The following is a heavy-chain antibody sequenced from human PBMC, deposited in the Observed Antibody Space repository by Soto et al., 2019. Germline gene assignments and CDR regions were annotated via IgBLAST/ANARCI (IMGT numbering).Heavy chain of an antibody. Sequence: QVQLVQSGTEVKKPGASVKVSCKASGYTFRSYGISWVRQAPGQGLEWMGWSSGYNGNTHYSQKFQGKVTMTTDTSTSTAYMELRNLRSDDTAVYYCAKADSNYAGRFSYYYMDVWGTGTMVTVSS. CDR3: AKADSNYAGRFSYYYMDV. J-gene: IGHJ6*03. V-gene: IGHV1-18*01. CDR2: SSGYNGNT. D-gene: IGHD4-4*01. CDR1: GYTFRSYG.